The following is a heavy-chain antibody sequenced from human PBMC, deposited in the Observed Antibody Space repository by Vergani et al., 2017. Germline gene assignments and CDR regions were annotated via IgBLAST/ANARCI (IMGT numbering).Heavy chain of an antibody. CDR1: GGSISSSSYY. V-gene: IGHV4-39*07. Sequence: QLQLQESGPGLVKPSETLSLTCTVSGGSISSSSYYWGWIRQPPGKGLEWIGSSYYSGSTYYNPSLKSRVTISVDTSKNQFFLKLSSVTAAVTAVYYCARGPDIVVVVAAIVYFDYWGQGTLVTVSS. CDR3: ARGPDIVVVVAAIVYFDY. J-gene: IGHJ4*02. CDR2: SYYSGST. D-gene: IGHD2-15*01.